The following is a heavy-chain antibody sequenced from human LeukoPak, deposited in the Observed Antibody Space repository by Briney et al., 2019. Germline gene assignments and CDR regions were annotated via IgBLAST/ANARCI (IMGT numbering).Heavy chain of an antibody. CDR2: ISYDGSNK. CDR1: GFTFSSYG. Sequence: PGGSLRLSCAASGFTFSSYGMHWVRQAPGKGLEWVAVISYDGSNKYYADSVKGRFTISRDNSKNTLYPQMNSLKTEDTAVYYCTRHERLHYYYYMDVWGKGTTVTVSS. V-gene: IGHV3-30*03. CDR3: TRHERLHYYYYMDV. J-gene: IGHJ6*03. D-gene: IGHD4-11*01.